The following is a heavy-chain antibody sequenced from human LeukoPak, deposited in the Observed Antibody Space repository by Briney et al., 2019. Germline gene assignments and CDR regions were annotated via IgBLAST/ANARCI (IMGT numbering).Heavy chain of an antibody. Sequence: GESLKISCKGSGYSFLSYWIGWVRQMPGKGLEWMGIIYPGDSHTRYSPSFQGQVTISAAKSISTAYLQWSSMKASDNAMYYCARRGWSSSGSDAFDNWGQGTLVTVSS. CDR2: IYPGDSHT. D-gene: IGHD6-13*01. CDR3: ARRGWSSSGSDAFDN. J-gene: IGHJ3*02. CDR1: GYSFLSYW. V-gene: IGHV5-51*01.